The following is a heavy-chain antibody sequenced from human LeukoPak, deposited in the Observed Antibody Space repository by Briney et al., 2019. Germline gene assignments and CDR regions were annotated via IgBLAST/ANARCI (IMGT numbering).Heavy chain of an antibody. V-gene: IGHV4-30-2*05. J-gene: IGHJ6*02. CDR3: AREGYSKYYVAYYGVDV. D-gene: IGHD4-11*01. Sequence: PSQTLSLTCAVSGGSISSGGYSWNWIRQPPGKGLEWIGYIYHSGSTYYNPSLKSRVTISVDTSKNQFSLKLSSVTAADTAVYYCAREGYSKYYVAYYGVDVWGQGTTVTVSS. CDR1: GGSISSGGYS. CDR2: IYHSGST.